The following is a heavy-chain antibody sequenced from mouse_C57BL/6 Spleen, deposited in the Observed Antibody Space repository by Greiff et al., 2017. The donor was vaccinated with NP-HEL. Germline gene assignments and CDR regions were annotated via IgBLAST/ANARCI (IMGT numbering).Heavy chain of an antibody. CDR2: ISSGGSYT. J-gene: IGHJ1*03. D-gene: IGHD2-3*01. V-gene: IGHV5-6*01. Sequence: DVQLVESGGDLVKPGGSLKLSCAASGFTFSSYGMSWVRQTPDKRLEWVATISSGGSYTYYPDSVKGRFTISRDNAKNTLYLQMSSLKSEDTAMYYCARQDDQGYFDVWGTGTTVTVSS. CDR3: ARQDDQGYFDV. CDR1: GFTFSSYG.